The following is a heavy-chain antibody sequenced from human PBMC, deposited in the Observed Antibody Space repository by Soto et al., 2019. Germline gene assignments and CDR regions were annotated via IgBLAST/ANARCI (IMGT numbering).Heavy chain of an antibody. CDR1: GFTFSSYG. D-gene: IGHD6-19*01. V-gene: IGHV3-30*18. CDR2: ISYDGSNK. CDR3: AKDLGVAGNWFDP. J-gene: IGHJ5*02. Sequence: QVPLVESGGGVVQPGRSLRLSCAASGFTFSSYGMHWVRQAPGKGLEWVAVISYDGSNKYYADSVKGRFTISRDNSKNTLYLQMNSLRAEDTAVYYCAKDLGVAGNWFDPWGQGTLVTVSS.